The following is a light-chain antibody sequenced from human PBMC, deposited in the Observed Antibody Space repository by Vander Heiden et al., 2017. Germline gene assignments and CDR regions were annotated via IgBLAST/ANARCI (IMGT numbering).Light chain of an antibody. CDR1: QSISTY. V-gene: IGKV1-39*01. CDR2: AAS. CDR3: QQSNSLPRT. J-gene: IGKJ1*01. Sequence: DIQMTQSPSYLSASVGDRVTITCRASQSISTYLNWYQHKPGKAPKFLIYAASNLQSGVPSRFSGSGSGTDFTLTIGNLQPEDFATYYCQQSNSLPRTFGQGTKVEI.